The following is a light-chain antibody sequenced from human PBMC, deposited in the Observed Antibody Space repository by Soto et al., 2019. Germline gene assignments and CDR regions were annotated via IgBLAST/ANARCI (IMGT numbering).Light chain of an antibody. Sequence: VVLTQSPATLSLSPGERAALSCGASESVSSNQLAWYQQKPGLAPRLLIYDASSRASGIPESFSGSGSGTGFSLTISSLEPEDSAVYYCQQYGSSPITFGQGTRLEIK. CDR3: QQYGSSPIT. J-gene: IGKJ5*01. V-gene: IGKV3D-20*01. CDR2: DAS. CDR1: ESVSSNQ.